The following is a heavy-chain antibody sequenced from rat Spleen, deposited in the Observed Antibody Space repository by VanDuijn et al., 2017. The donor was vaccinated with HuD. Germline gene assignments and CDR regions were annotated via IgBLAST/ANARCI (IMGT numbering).Heavy chain of an antibody. V-gene: IGHV5-58*01. Sequence: EVQLVETGGDLVQPGRSLKLSCVASGLTFSRYWMYWIRQAPGKGLEWVSSITADGVGTYYPDSVKGRFTISRDNSENTVYLQMNSLRSEDTATYYCAKRDYDGYYPFAYWGQGTLVTVSS. D-gene: IGHD1-12*03. J-gene: IGHJ3*01. CDR2: ITADGVGT. CDR3: AKRDYDGYYPFAY. CDR1: GLTFSRYW.